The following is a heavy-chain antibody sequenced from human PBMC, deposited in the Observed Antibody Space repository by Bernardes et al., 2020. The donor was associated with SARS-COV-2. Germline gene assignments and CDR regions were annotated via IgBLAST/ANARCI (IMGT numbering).Heavy chain of an antibody. J-gene: IGHJ4*02. CDR3: ARGGRSPNY. CDR1: GFTFSSYW. V-gene: IGHV3-7*01. D-gene: IGHD1-26*01. CDR2: IKEDGSEK. Sequence: GGSLRLSCAASGFTFSSYWMSWVRQAPGKGLEWVANIKEDGSEKYYVDSMKGRFTISRDNAKNSLYLQMNSLRAEDTAVYHCARGGRSPNYWGQGTLVTVPS.